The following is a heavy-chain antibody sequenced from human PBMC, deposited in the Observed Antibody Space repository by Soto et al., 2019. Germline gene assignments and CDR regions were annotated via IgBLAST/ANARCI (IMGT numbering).Heavy chain of an antibody. CDR3: ARAGVSTRTFDY. D-gene: IGHD3-3*01. V-gene: IGHV5-51*01. Sequence: RXESLKLSCQCSGYNFAGYWVALVLQMPGKGLELMGIIYPSDSDTRYRPSFQGQVIISADKSISSAYLQWSSLRASDTAMYYCARAGVSTRTFDYCGQGTPVTVSS. CDR2: IYPSDSDT. CDR1: GYNFAGYW. J-gene: IGHJ4*02.